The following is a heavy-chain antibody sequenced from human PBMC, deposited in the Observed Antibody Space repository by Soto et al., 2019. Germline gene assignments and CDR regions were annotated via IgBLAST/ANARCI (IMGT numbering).Heavy chain of an antibody. Sequence: QVQLVESGGGVVQPGRSLRLSCAGPGFVFSDHGIHWVRQAPGKGLEWLAAISYDGGNKYYADSVKGRFTISRDNSENTVYLQMNSLTTEDTAIYYCAKEWDAHPNYDYWGQGTLVTVSS. CDR2: ISYDGGNK. V-gene: IGHV3-30*18. CDR1: GFVFSDHG. J-gene: IGHJ4*02. D-gene: IGHD1-26*01. CDR3: AKEWDAHPNYDY.